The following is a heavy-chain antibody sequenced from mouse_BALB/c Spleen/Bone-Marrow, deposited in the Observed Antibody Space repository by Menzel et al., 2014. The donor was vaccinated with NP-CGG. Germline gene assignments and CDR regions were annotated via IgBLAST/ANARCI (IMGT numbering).Heavy chain of an antibody. Sequence: EVKLVESGGGLVQPGGSLKLSCAASGFDFSRYWMSWVRQAPGKGPEWIGEINPDSSTINYTPSLKDKFIISRDNAKNTLYLQMSKVRSEDTALYYCARLYYDYDDVFYWYFDVWGAGTTVTVSS. CDR1: GFDFSRYW. V-gene: IGHV4-1*02. CDR2: INPDSSTI. D-gene: IGHD2-4*01. CDR3: ARLYYDYDDVFYWYFDV. J-gene: IGHJ1*01.